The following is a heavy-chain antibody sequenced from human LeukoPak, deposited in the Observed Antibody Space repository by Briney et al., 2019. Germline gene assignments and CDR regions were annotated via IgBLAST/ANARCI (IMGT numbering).Heavy chain of an antibody. CDR1: GLAVSSYP. CDR3: ARDFPSYGMDV. CDR2: ITWNGGST. Sequence: PGGTLRLSCAGSGLAVSSYPMSWVRQAPGKGLEWVSDITWNGGSTGYADSVKGRFTISRDNAKNSLYLQMNSLRAEDTALYYCARDFPSYGMDVWGQGPTVTVSS. V-gene: IGHV3-20*04. J-gene: IGHJ6*02.